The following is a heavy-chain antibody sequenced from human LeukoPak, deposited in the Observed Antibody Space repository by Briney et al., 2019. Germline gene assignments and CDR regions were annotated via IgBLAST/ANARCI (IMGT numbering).Heavy chain of an antibody. V-gene: IGHV3-20*04. Sequence: GGSLRLSCAASGFTFSSYEMNWVRQAPGKGLEWVSGINWDGGSTNYADSVKGRFTISRDNAKKSLYLQMNSLRAEDTALYYCARDLYSSGLDYWGQGTLVTVSS. CDR3: ARDLYSSGLDY. J-gene: IGHJ4*02. CDR1: GFTFSSYE. CDR2: INWDGGST. D-gene: IGHD6-19*01.